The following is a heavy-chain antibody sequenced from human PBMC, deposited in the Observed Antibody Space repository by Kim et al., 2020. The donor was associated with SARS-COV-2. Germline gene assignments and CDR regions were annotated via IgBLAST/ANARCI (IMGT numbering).Heavy chain of an antibody. CDR2: INHSGST. CDR1: GGSFSGYY. J-gene: IGHJ6*02. Sequence: SETLSLTCAVYGGSFSGYYWSWIRQPPGKGLEWIGEINHSGSTNYNPSLKSRVTISVDTSKNQFSLKLSSVTAADTAVYYCAREGDGSGSYYNRYYYYYYGMDVWGQGTTVTVSS. V-gene: IGHV4-34*01. D-gene: IGHD3-10*01. CDR3: AREGDGSGSYYNRYYYYYYGMDV.